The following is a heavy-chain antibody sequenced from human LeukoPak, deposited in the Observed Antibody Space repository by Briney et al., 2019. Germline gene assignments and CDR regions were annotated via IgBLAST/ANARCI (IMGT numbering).Heavy chain of an antibody. CDR3: ARDPYGDYGRDDAFDI. CDR2: IITSGST. D-gene: IGHD4-17*01. CDR1: SGSISSYY. V-gene: IGHV4-4*07. J-gene: IGHJ3*02. Sequence: SETLSLTCSVSSGSISSYYWSWIRQPAGKGLEWIGRIITSGSTNYNPSLKSRVTMSVGTSKNQFSLKLDSMTAADTAVYYCARDPYGDYGRDDAFDIWGQGTMVTVSS.